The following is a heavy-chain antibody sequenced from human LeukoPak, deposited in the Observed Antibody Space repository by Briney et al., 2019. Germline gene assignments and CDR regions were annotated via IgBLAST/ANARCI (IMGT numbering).Heavy chain of an antibody. V-gene: IGHV3-7*01. J-gene: IGHJ4*02. CDR1: GFTFSSYW. CDR2: IKQDGSEK. CDR3: AREWYYESSGYYYAPSFDY. D-gene: IGHD3-22*01. Sequence: GGSLRLSCAASGFTFSSYWMSWVRQAPGKGLEWVANIKQDGSEKYYVDSVKVRFTISRDNAKNSLYLQMNSLRAEDTAVYYCAREWYYESSGYYYAPSFDYWGQGTLVTVSS.